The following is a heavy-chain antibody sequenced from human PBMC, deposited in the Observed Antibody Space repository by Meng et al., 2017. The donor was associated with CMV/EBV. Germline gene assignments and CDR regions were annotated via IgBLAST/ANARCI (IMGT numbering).Heavy chain of an antibody. D-gene: IGHD3-16*02. V-gene: IGHV3-53*01. CDR1: GFTVSGND. J-gene: IGHJ4*02. CDR2: IYNDDST. CDR3: SYRYYFDY. Sequence: ESLKISCAASGFTVSGNDMSWVRRAPGKGLEWISVIYNDDSTHYVDSVKGRFTISRDDSKNTLYLQMNSLRAEDTAVYYCSYRYYFDYWGQGTMVTVSS.